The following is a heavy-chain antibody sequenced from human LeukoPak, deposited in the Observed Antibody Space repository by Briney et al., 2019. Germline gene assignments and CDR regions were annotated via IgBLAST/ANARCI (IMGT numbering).Heavy chain of an antibody. CDR3: ASRTYSSGHDY. CDR2: ISYDGSNK. J-gene: IGHJ4*02. CDR1: GFTFSSYA. V-gene: IGHV3-30-3*01. Sequence: GGSLRLSCAASGFTFSSYAMHWVRQAPGKGLEWVAVISYDGSNKYYADSVKGRFTISRDNSKNTLYLQMNSLRAEDTAVYYCASRTYSSGHDYWGQGTLVTVSS. D-gene: IGHD6-19*01.